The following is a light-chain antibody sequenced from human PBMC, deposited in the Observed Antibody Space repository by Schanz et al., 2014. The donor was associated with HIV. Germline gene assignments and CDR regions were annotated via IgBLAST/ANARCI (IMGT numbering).Light chain of an antibody. CDR2: GAS. CDR1: QSVNSY. J-gene: IGKJ1*01. Sequence: EIVMTQSPATLSLSPGERATLSCRASQSVNSYLAWYQQEPGQAPRLLIYGASSRATGIPDRFSGSGSGTDFTLTISRLEPEDFAVYYCQQYGNSPPTCGQGTKVEIK. CDR3: QQYGNSPPT. V-gene: IGKV3-20*01.